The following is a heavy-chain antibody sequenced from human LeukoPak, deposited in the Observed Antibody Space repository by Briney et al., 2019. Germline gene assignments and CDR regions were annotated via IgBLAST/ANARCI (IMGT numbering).Heavy chain of an antibody. D-gene: IGHD1-26*01. CDR2: ISSSSSYI. CDR3: ARVKIVGATYDY. CDR1: GFTLSSYE. Sequence: GGSLRLSCAASGFTLSSYELSWVRQAPGRGLEWVSYISSSSSYIYYADSVKGRFTISRDNAKNSLYLQMNSLRAEDTAVYYCARVKIVGATYDYWGQGTLVTVSS. V-gene: IGHV3-21*05. J-gene: IGHJ4*02.